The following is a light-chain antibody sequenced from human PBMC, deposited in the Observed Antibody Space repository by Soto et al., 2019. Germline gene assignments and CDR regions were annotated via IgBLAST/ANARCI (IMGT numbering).Light chain of an antibody. CDR3: QQYNNWPPQIT. V-gene: IGKV3-15*01. CDR1: QTINNN. CDR2: GAS. J-gene: IGKJ5*01. Sequence: VMAQAPATLSVSPGERATLSCRSSQTINNNVAWYQLKDGQVPRPLIYGASTRATDIPARFSGSGSGTEFTLTISSLQSEDFAVYYCQQYNNWPPQITFGQGTRLEIK.